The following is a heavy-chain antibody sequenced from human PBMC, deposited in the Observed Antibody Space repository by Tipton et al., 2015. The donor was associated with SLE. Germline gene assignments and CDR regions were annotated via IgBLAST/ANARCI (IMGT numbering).Heavy chain of an antibody. CDR1: HYSISSGYY. D-gene: IGHD6-13*01. CDR2: IYYSGST. J-gene: IGHJ6*03. V-gene: IGHV4-38-2*01. CDR3: ARGRGSSWKTYYYYYMDV. Sequence: LRLSCAVSHYSISSGYYWGWSRQPPGKGLEWVGSIYYSGSTYYNPSLKSRVTISVDTSKNQFSLKVTSMTAADTAVYYCARGRGSSWKTYYYYYMDVWGKGTTVTVSS.